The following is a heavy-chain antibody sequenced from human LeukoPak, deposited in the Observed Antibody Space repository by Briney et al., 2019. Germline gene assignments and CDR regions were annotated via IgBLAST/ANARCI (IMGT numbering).Heavy chain of an antibody. CDR1: GFTFSSYA. CDR2: ISYDGSNK. D-gene: IGHD3-10*01. V-gene: IGHV3-30*18. Sequence: GGSLRLSCAASGFTFSSYAMSWVRQAPGKGLEWVAVISYDGSNKYYADSVKGRFTISRDNSKNTLYLQMNSLRAEDTAVYYCAKDVGSGNPKRGNHFDYWGQGTLVTVSS. J-gene: IGHJ4*02. CDR3: AKDVGSGNPKRGNHFDY.